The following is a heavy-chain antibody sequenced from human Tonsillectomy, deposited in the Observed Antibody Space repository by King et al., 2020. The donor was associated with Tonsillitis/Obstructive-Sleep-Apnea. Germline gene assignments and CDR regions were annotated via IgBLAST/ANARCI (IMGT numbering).Heavy chain of an antibody. CDR2: IYPEDSNT. CDR1: GYSCCEYW. D-gene: IGHD2-2*02. Sequence: VQLVQSGAEVKKPGESLKISCKGSGYSCCEYWIAWVRQMPGKAREVSGIIYPEDSNTRYTPSFHGPITMSVDKSISTPYLQWSSLKASDTAIYYCARRRDVVVPAAIAGWFDPWGQGTLVTVSS. V-gene: IGHV5-51*01. J-gene: IGHJ5*02. CDR3: ARRRDVVVPAAIAGWFDP.